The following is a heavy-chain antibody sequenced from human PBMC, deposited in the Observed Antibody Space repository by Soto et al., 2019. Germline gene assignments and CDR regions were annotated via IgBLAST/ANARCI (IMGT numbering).Heavy chain of an antibody. Sequence: EVRLVQSGAEVKKPGESLRISCKGSGYSFTNYWIAWVRQLPGKGLEWMGIVYPGDSDTRYSPSFQGQVTISADKSISTAYLQGSSLKASDTAMYYCARHRYCGGGSCYFEAAFDIWGQGTMVTVSS. CDR2: VYPGDSDT. CDR3: ARHRYCGGGSCYFEAAFDI. D-gene: IGHD2-15*01. CDR1: GYSFTNYW. J-gene: IGHJ3*02. V-gene: IGHV5-51*01.